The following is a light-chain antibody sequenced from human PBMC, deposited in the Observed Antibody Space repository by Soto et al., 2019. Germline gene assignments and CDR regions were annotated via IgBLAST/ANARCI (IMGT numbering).Light chain of an antibody. V-gene: IGKV1-5*03. Sequence: EIQMTQSPSTLSASAGDKVTLTCRASQSISSWLAWYQQKPGKDPKLRIYKASSLASGVPSRFSGIVSGTDFNLTISSLQTEDCATYEGQQSYSTPITFGQGTRLDIK. CDR1: QSISSW. CDR2: KAS. CDR3: QQSYSTPIT. J-gene: IGKJ5*01.